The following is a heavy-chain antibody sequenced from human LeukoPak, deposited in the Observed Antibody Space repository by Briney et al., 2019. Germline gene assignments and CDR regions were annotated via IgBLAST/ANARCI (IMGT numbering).Heavy chain of an antibody. CDR2: ISYDGSNK. CDR1: GFTFSSYA. V-gene: IGHV3-30*04. D-gene: IGHD4-17*01. CDR3: ATPPKPTVILYYFDY. Sequence: PGGPLRLSCAASGFTFSSYAMHWVRQAPGKGLEWVAVISYDGSNKYYADSVKGRFTISRDNSKNTLYLQMNSLRAEDTAVYYCATPPKPTVILYYFDYWGQGTLVTVSS. J-gene: IGHJ4*02.